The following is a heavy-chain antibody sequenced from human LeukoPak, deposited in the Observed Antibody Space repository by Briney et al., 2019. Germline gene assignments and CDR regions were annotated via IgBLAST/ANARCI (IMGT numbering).Heavy chain of an antibody. CDR3: ARDYEGDSFFDY. V-gene: IGHV4-4*07. CDR2: VSTTGRT. CDR1: GASINSYY. Sequence: PSETLSLTCTVSGASINSYYWTWIRQPAEKGLEWIGRVSTTGRTSYNPSLRSRVTMSVDTSKNQFSLKLRSVTAADTAVYYCARDYEGDSFFDYWGQGILVTASS. J-gene: IGHJ4*02. D-gene: IGHD4-23*01.